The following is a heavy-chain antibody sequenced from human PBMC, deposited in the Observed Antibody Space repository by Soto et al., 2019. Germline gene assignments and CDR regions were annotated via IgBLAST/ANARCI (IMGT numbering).Heavy chain of an antibody. D-gene: IGHD3-10*01. J-gene: IGHJ4*02. CDR3: AREGAMVRGVITPFDY. CDR1: GDSISSGYY. CDR2: IYYSGST. V-gene: IGHV4-61*01. Sequence: PSETLSLTCAVSGDSISSGYYWAWIRQPPGKGLEWSGYIYYSGSTNYNPSLKSRVTISVDTSKNQFSLKMSSVTAADTAVYYCAREGAMVRGVITPFDYWGQGTLVTVSS.